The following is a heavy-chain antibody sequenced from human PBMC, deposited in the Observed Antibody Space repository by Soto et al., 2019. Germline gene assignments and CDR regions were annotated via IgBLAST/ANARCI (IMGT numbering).Heavy chain of an antibody. CDR1: GFTLSSYA. D-gene: IGHD4-4*01. Sequence: GGSLRLSCAASGFTLSSYAMSWVRQAPGKGLEWVSGLNKGGDSTYYADSVRGRFTITRDSFKNTVYLQMNSLRVEDTAVYYCSRDYSEYFYYGMDVWGQGTTVTVSS. CDR2: LNKGGDST. J-gene: IGHJ6*02. CDR3: SRDYSEYFYYGMDV. V-gene: IGHV3-23*01.